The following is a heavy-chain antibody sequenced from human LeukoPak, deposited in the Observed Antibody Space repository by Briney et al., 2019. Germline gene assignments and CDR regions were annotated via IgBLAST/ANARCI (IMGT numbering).Heavy chain of an antibody. D-gene: IGHD6-6*01. CDR3: AKDWAQRIAARPGLLDY. Sequence: GGSLRLSCAASGFTFSSYWMTWVRQAPGKGLEWVANIKKDGSIKAYVDSVKGRFTISRDNSKNTLYLQMNSLRAEDTAVYYCAKDWAQRIAARPGLLDYWGQGTLVTVSS. V-gene: IGHV3-7*03. J-gene: IGHJ4*02. CDR1: GFTFSSYW. CDR2: IKKDGSIK.